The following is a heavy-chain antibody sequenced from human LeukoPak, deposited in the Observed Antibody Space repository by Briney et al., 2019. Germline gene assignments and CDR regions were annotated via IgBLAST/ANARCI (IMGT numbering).Heavy chain of an antibody. CDR2: IIPIFGTA. J-gene: IGHJ4*02. Sequence: SVKVSCKASGGTFSSYAISWVRQAPGQGLEWMGGIIPIFGTANYAQKFQGRVTITTDESTSTAYMELSSLRSEDTAVYYCARGIAAAGTTMPADYWGQGTLVTVSS. D-gene: IGHD6-13*01. V-gene: IGHV1-69*05. CDR1: GGTFSSYA. CDR3: ARGIAAAGTTMPADY.